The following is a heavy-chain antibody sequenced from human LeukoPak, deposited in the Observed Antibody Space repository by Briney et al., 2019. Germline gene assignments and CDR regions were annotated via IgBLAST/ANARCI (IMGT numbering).Heavy chain of an antibody. CDR1: GFTFSSYG. Sequence: GGSLRLSCAASGFTFSSYGTHWVRQAPGKGLGWVAVIWYDGSNKYYADSVKGRFTISRDNSKNTLYLQMNSLRAEDTAVYYCARDRVSIVVVPAAGGYYGMDVWGQGTTVTVSS. CDR3: ARDRVSIVVVPAAGGYYGMDV. D-gene: IGHD2-2*01. V-gene: IGHV3-33*01. J-gene: IGHJ6*02. CDR2: IWYDGSNK.